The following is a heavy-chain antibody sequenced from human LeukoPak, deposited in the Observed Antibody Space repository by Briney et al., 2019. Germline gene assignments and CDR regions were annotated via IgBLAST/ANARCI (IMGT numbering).Heavy chain of an antibody. J-gene: IGHJ3*02. CDR2: IYYSGST. Sequence: SETLSLTCTVSGGSISSYYWSWIRQPPGKGLEWIGYIYYSGSTNYNPSLKSRVTISVDTSKNQFSLKLSSVTAADTAVYYCARLGGSPPLSAFDIWGQGTMVTVSS. CDR1: GGSISSYY. D-gene: IGHD1-26*01. CDR3: ARLGGSPPLSAFDI. V-gene: IGHV4-59*01.